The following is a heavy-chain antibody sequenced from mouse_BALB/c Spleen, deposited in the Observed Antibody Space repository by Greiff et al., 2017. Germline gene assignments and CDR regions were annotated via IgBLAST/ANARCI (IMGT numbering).Heavy chain of an antibody. CDR3: AREDYYGSSYGYWYFDV. Sequence: EVKLVESGGGLVQPGGSLKLSCAASGFTFSSYGMSWVRQTPDKRLELVATINSNGGSTYYPDSVKGRFTISRDNAKNTLYLQMSSLKSEDTAMYYCAREDYYGSSYGYWYFDVWGAGTTVTVSS. J-gene: IGHJ1*01. V-gene: IGHV5-6-3*01. CDR2: INSNGGST. CDR1: GFTFSSYG. D-gene: IGHD1-1*01.